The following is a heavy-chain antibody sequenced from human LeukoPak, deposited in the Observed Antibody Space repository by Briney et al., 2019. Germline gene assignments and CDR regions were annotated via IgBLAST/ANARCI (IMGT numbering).Heavy chain of an antibody. V-gene: IGHV4-61*01. CDR3: ARVLRAASWRSYDY. CDR1: GGSFSNSLYY. D-gene: IGHD5-18*01. CDR2: IYYNGDT. Sequence: SETLSLTCTVSGGSFSNSLYYWSWIRQPPGKGLEWIGYIYYNGDTNYNPSLKSRVMISIDTSSNQFSLRLNSMTAADTAVYYCARVLRAASWRSYDYWGQGSLVTVSS. J-gene: IGHJ4*02.